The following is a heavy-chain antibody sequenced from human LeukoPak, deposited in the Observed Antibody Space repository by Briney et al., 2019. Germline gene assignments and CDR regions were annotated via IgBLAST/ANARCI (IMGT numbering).Heavy chain of an antibody. V-gene: IGHV3-64D*09. CDR2: IITNGGST. CDR3: VGFSTGSGSDY. Sequence: PGGSLRLSCSASGFTFSTYVMHWVRQAPGRGLEYVSAIITNGGSTYYADSVKGRFTISRDNSKNTLYLQMSSLRVEDTAVYYCVGFSTGSGSDYWGQGTLVTVSS. J-gene: IGHJ4*02. D-gene: IGHD6-25*01. CDR1: GFTFSTYV.